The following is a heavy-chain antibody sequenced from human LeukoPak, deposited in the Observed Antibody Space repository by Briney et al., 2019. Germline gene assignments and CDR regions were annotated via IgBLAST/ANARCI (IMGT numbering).Heavy chain of an antibody. J-gene: IGHJ6*03. CDR3: ARRGPKYGSGNYNYYYYMDV. V-gene: IGHV3-7*01. Sequence: GGSLRLSCAASGFTFSSYWMSWVRQAPGKGLEWVANIKPDGSDKYSVDSVKGRFTISRDNAKNSLYLQMNSLRAEDTAVYYCARRGPKYGSGNYNYYYYMDVWGKGTTVTVSS. D-gene: IGHD3-10*01. CDR1: GFTFSSYW. CDR2: IKPDGSDK.